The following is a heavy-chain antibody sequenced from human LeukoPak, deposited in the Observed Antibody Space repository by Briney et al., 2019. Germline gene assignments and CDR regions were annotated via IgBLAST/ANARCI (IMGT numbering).Heavy chain of an antibody. J-gene: IGHJ4*02. CDR2: ISGYNGNT. D-gene: IGHD5-18*01. Sequence: ASVDVSCKASGSTFTSYGISWLRQAPGQGLEWLGWISGYNGNTNYAQKFQGRVTITADKSTSTAYMELSSLRSEDTAVYYCAEGFQNSYGYFWGQGTLVTVSS. CDR1: GSTFTSYG. CDR3: AEGFQNSYGYF. V-gene: IGHV1-18*01.